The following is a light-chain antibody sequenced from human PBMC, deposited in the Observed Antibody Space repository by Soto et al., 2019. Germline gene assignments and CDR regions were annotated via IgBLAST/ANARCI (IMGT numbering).Light chain of an antibody. J-gene: IGLJ2*01. CDR1: SSDIGAGYD. CDR2: GNN. CDR3: ATWDDSLSGAL. V-gene: IGLV1-40*01. Sequence: QLVLTQPPSVSGAPGQRVTISCTGSSSDIGAGYDVHWYQQLPGTAPKLLIYGNNNRPSGVPDRFSGSKSGTSASLAITGLQAEDEADYYCATWDDSLSGALIGGGTQLTVL.